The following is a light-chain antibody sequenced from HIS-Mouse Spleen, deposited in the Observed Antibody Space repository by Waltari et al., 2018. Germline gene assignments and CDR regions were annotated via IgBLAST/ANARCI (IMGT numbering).Light chain of an antibody. CDR1: QSVLYSSNNKNY. CDR3: QQYYSTPLT. V-gene: IGKV4-1*01. J-gene: IGKJ4*01. CDR2: GAP. Sequence: DIVMTQSPDSLAVALVERATISCQSSQSVLYSSNNKNYLACYQQHTGQPPKLFISGAPTRESGGPDRFRGSGSGTDFTLTISSLQAEDVAVYYCQQYYSTPLTFGGGTKVEIK.